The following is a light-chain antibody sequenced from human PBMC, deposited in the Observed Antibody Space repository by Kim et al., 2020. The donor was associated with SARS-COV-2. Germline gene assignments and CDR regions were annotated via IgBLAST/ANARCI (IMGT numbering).Light chain of an antibody. J-gene: IGLJ1*01. V-gene: IGLV1-40*01. CDR1: SSNIGAGYD. CDR3: QSYDNSLSGYV. CDR2: DNS. Sequence: RVISSCTGSSSNIGAGYDVHWYPQLPGTAPKPLIYDNSNRPSGVPDRFSGSKSGTSASLAITGLQAEDEADYYCQSYDNSLSGYVFGTGTKVTVL.